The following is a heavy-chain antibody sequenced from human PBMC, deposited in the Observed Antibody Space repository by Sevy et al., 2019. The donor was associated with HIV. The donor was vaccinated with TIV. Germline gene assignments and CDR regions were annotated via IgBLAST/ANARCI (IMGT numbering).Heavy chain of an antibody. Sequence: GGSLRLSCAASGFTFSSYAMHWVRQAPAKGLEWVAVISYDGSNKYYADSVKGRFTISRDNSKNTLYLQMNSLRAEDTAVYYCARIPSTMVRGVKDYWGQGTLVTVSS. D-gene: IGHD3-10*01. CDR1: GFTFSSYA. CDR3: ARIPSTMVRGVKDY. V-gene: IGHV3-30-3*01. J-gene: IGHJ4*02. CDR2: ISYDGSNK.